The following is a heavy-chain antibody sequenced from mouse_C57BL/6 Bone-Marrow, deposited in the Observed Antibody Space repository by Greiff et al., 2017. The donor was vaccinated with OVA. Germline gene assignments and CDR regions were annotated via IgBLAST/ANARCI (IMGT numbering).Heavy chain of an antibody. Sequence: QVQLQQPGAELVMPGASVKLSCKASGYTFTSYWMHWVKQRPGQGLEWIGEIDPSDSYTNYNQKFKGKSTLTVDKSSSTAYMQLSSLTSEDSAVDYCARKCYYYDYWGQGTSVTVSS. CDR2: IDPSDSYT. CDR1: GYTFTSYW. CDR3: ARKCYYYDY. J-gene: IGHJ4*01. V-gene: IGHV1-69*01. D-gene: IGHD2-3*01.